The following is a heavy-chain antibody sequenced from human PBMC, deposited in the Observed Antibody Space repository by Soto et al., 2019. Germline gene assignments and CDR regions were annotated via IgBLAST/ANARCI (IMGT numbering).Heavy chain of an antibody. J-gene: IGHJ1*01. Sequence: ASVKVSCKVSGYTLTELTMHWVRQAPGKGLEWMGGFDPEDGETIYAQKFQGRVTMTEDTSTDTAYMELSSLRSEDTAVYYCATWSGIINGEYFQHWGQGTLVTVSS. CDR2: FDPEDGET. D-gene: IGHD1-20*01. V-gene: IGHV1-24*01. CDR3: ATWSGIINGEYFQH. CDR1: GYTLTELT.